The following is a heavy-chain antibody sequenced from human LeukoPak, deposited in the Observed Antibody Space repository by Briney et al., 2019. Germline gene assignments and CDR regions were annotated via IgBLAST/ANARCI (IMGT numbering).Heavy chain of an antibody. CDR1: GFIFSNYG. Sequence: GGSLRLSCAASGFIFSNYGMNWVRQAPGKGLEWVAAISASGSATSYADSVKGRFSISRDSSKNTLYLQMNSLRAEDTAVYYCARGIAGIAAVGYFDYWGQGTLVTVSS. J-gene: IGHJ4*02. V-gene: IGHV3-23*01. CDR3: ARGIAGIAAVGYFDY. CDR2: ISASGSAT. D-gene: IGHD6-13*01.